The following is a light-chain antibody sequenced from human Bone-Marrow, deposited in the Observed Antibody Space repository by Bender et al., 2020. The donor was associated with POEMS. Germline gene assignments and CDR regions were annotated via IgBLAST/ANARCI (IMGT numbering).Light chain of an antibody. J-gene: IGLJ1*01. CDR2: EGS. V-gene: IGLV2-11*01. CDR1: SSDVGGYNY. Sequence: QSALTQPRSVSGSPGQSVTISCTGTSSDVGGYNYVSWYQQHPGKAPKLMIYEGSKRPAGVSNRFSGSKSGNTASLTISGLQAEDEANYYCCSYGGWGVFGTGTKVTVL. CDR3: CSYGGWGV.